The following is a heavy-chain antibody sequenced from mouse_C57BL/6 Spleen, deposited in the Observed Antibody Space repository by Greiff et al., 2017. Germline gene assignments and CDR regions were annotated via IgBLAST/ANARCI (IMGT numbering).Heavy chain of an antibody. CDR1: GYTFTSYT. V-gene: IGHV1-4*01. CDR2: INPSSGYT. Sequence: QVQLKESGAELARPGASVKMSCKASGYTFTSYTMHWVKQRPGPGLEWIGYINPSSGYTKYNQKFKDKATLTADKSSSTAYMQLSSLTSEDSAVYYCASGGLYFDYWGQGTTLTVSS. CDR3: ASGGLYFDY. J-gene: IGHJ2*01.